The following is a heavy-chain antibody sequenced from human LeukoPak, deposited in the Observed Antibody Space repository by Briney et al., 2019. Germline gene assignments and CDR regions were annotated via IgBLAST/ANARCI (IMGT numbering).Heavy chain of an antibody. CDR2: INHSGST. J-gene: IGHJ4*02. Sequence: PSETLSLTCAVSGGSFSGYYWSWIRQPPGKGLEWIGEINHSGSTNYNPSLKSRVTISVDTSKNQFSLKLSSVTAADTAVYYCAREGYCSSTSCPFDYWGQGTLVTVSS. CDR3: AREGYCSSTSCPFDY. D-gene: IGHD2-2*01. V-gene: IGHV4-34*01. CDR1: GGSFSGYY.